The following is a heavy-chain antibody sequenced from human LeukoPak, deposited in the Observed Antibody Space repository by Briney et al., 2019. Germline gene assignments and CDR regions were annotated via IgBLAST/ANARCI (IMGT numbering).Heavy chain of an antibody. D-gene: IGHD5-12*01. Sequence: PGGSLRLSCAASGFTFSSYWMHWVRQAPGKGLMWVSRINSDGSSTNYADSVKGRFTISRDNSKNTLYLQLNSLRAEDTAVYYCARGPSGYHNTGGQGTLVTVSS. CDR3: ARGPSGYHNT. V-gene: IGHV3-74*01. CDR1: GFTFSSYW. CDR2: INSDGSST. J-gene: IGHJ4*02.